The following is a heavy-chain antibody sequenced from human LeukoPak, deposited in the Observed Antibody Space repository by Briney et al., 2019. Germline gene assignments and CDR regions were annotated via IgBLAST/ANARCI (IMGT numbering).Heavy chain of an antibody. Sequence: ASVKVSCKASGYTFTSYGISWVRQAPGQGLEWMGWISTYNGNTNYAQKLQGRVTMTTDTSTSTAYMELRSLRSDDTAVYYCAREALAYCSSTSCYPVGWFDPWGQGTLVTVSS. CDR3: AREALAYCSSTSCYPVGWFDP. J-gene: IGHJ5*02. CDR2: ISTYNGNT. V-gene: IGHV1-18*01. D-gene: IGHD2-2*01. CDR1: GYTFTSYG.